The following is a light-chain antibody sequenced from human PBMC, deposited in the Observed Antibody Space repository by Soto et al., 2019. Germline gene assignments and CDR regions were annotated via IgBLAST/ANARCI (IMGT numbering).Light chain of an antibody. CDR1: QSISSY. CDR3: QQYNSYPLT. J-gene: IGKJ4*01. CDR2: AAS. V-gene: IGKV1-39*01. Sequence: DIQMTQSPSSLSASVGDRVTITCRASQSISSYLNWYQQKPGKAPKLLIYAASSLQSGVPSRFSGSGSGTDFTLTISSLQPDDFATYYCQQYNSYPLTFGGGTKVEIK.